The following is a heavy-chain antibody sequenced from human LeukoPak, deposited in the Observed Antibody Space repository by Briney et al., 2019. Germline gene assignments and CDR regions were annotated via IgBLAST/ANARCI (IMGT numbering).Heavy chain of an antibody. CDR2: ISYSGNT. CDR3: ARDNWNYGSSMDV. V-gene: IGHV4-39*07. Sequence: SETLSLTCTVSGGSIISSDYHWGWVRQPPGKGLEWIGTISYSGNTDYNPSLRSRVTISVDTSNNQFSLKLSSVTAADTAVYYCARDNWNYGSSMDVWGQGTTVTVSS. J-gene: IGHJ6*02. D-gene: IGHD1-7*01. CDR1: GGSIISSDYH.